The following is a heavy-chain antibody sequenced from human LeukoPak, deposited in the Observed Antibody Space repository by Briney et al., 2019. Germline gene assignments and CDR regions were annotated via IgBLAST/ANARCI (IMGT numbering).Heavy chain of an antibody. CDR1: GITFSTYW. J-gene: IGHJ4*02. D-gene: IGHD2-8*01. CDR2: IYSDGSRP. CDR3: ARVTVLGMVYYYDY. V-gene: IGHV3-74*01. Sequence: GGSLRLSCAASGITFSTYWMHWVRQAPGKELVWVSRIYSDGSRPSYADSVKGRFTISRDNSKNTLYLQMNSLEAEDTAVSYCARVTVLGMVYYYDYWGQGTLVTVSS.